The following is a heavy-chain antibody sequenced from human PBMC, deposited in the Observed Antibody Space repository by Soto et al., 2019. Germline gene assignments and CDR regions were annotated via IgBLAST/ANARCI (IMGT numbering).Heavy chain of an antibody. V-gene: IGHV3-9*01. CDR3: AKGRYDFWSPYYFDS. J-gene: IGHJ4*02. D-gene: IGHD3-3*01. Sequence: GGSLRLSCVGTGLNFDDFAMHWVRQAPEKGLEWVSGITWNSRVLAYADTVKGRFTISRDNARNSLHLQMDSLRDEDTALYYCAKGRYDFWSPYYFDSWGQGTLVTVSS. CDR1: GLNFDDFA. CDR2: ITWNSRVL.